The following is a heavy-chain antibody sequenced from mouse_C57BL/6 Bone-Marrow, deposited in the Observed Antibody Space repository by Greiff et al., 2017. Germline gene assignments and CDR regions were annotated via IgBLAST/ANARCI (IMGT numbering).Heavy chain of an antibody. D-gene: IGHD1-1*01. J-gene: IGHJ4*01. V-gene: IGHV5-12*01. CDR3: AGYDSSPYAMDY. CDR1: GFTFSDYY. CDR2: ISNGGGST. Sequence: VESGGGLVQPGGSLKLSCAASGFTFSDYYMYWVRQTPEKRLEWVAYISNGGGSTYYPDTVKGRFTISRDNAKNTLYLQMSRLESEDTAMYYCAGYDSSPYAMDYWGQGTSVTVSS.